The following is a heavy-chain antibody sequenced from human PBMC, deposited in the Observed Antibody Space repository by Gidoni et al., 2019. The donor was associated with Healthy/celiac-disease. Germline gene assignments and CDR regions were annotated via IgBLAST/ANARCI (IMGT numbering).Heavy chain of an antibody. Sequence: QVQLQESGPGLVKPSETLSLTCTVSGGSISSYYWSWIRQPPGKGLEWIGYIYYSGSTNYNPSLKSRVTISVDTSKNQFSLKLSSVTAADTAVYYCAREGLFCSGGSCYPGYYFDYWGQGTLVTVSS. V-gene: IGHV4-59*01. D-gene: IGHD2-15*01. CDR3: AREGLFCSGGSCYPGYYFDY. CDR1: GGSISSYY. CDR2: IYYSGST. J-gene: IGHJ4*02.